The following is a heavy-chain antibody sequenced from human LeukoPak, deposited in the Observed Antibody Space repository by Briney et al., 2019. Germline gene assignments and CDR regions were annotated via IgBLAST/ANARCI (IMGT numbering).Heavy chain of an antibody. J-gene: IGHJ4*02. CDR3: AREEGDTMVRTIYYFDY. CDR2: IYHSGST. CDR1: GGSFSGYY. Sequence: SETLSLTCAVYGGSFSGYYWSWIRQPPGKGLEWIGEIYHSGSTNYNPSLKSRVTISVDTSKNQFSLKLSSVTAADTAVYYCAREEGDTMVRTIYYFDYWGQGTLVTVSS. V-gene: IGHV4-34*01. D-gene: IGHD3-10*01.